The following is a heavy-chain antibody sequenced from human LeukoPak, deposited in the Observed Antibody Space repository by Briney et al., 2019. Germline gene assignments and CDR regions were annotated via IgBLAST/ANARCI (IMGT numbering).Heavy chain of an antibody. J-gene: IGHJ6*03. CDR1: GGSISSYY. Sequence: PSETLSLTCTVAGGSISSYYWSWIRQPAGQGLEWIGRISTSGSTNYNPSLKSRVTMAVDTSKHQFSLKLSSVTAADTAVYYCARGEDTAWGSYYYYYMDVWGKGTTVTVSS. CDR3: ARGEDTAWGSYYYYYMDV. V-gene: IGHV4-4*07. CDR2: ISTSGST. D-gene: IGHD5-18*01.